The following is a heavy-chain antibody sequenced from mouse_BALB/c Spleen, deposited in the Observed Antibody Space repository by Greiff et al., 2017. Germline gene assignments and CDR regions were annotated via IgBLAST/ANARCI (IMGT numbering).Heavy chain of an antibody. CDR3: ARSLGGGSSHWYFDV. J-gene: IGHJ1*01. V-gene: IGHV1-67*01. CDR2: ISTYYGNT. Sequence: QVQLQQSGPELVRPGVSVKISCKGSSYTFTDYAMHWVKQSHAKSLEWIGVISTYYGNTNYNQKFKGKATMTVDKSSSTAYMELARLTSEDSAVYYCARSLGGGSSHWYFDVWGAGTTVTVSS. D-gene: IGHD1-1*01. CDR1: SYTFTDYA.